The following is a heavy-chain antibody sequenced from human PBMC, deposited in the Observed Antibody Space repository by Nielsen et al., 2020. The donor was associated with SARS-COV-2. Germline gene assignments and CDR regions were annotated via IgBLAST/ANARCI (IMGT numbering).Heavy chain of an antibody. Sequence: GGSLRLSCAASGFTVSSNYMSWVRQAPGKGLEWVSVIYSGGSTYYADSVKGRFTISRDNSKNTLYLQMNSLRAEDTAVYYCARDMIAVAGNYFQHWGQGTLVTVSS. V-gene: IGHV3-66*01. CDR2: IYSGGST. CDR3: ARDMIAVAGNYFQH. CDR1: GFTVSSNY. D-gene: IGHD6-19*01. J-gene: IGHJ1*01.